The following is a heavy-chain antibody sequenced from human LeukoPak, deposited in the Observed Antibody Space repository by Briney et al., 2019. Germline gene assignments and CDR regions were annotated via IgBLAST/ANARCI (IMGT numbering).Heavy chain of an antibody. CDR3: ARGDDYYHSRSNDY. J-gene: IGHJ4*02. Sequence: ASVKVSCKASGYTFTSYDINWVRQATGQGLEWMGWMNPNSGNTGYAQKFQGRVTITRNTSISTAYMELSSLRSEDTAVYYCARGDDYYHSRSNDYWGQGTLVTVSS. D-gene: IGHD3-22*01. CDR1: GYTFTSYD. V-gene: IGHV1-8*01. CDR2: MNPNSGNT.